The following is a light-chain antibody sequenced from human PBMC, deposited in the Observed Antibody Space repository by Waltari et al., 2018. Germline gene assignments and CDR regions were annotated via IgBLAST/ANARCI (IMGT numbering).Light chain of an antibody. CDR3: CSSGGIDV. CDR2: DVI. Sequence: QSALTQPRSVSGSPGQSVTISRTGTTDAYVCWYQHHPGKPAKLLIYDVIKRPSGVPDRVSATTSGNTAALTIAVRQDDDEADYYCCSSGGIDVVGTETKVTVL. J-gene: IGLJ1*01. CDR1: TDAY. V-gene: IGLV2-11*01.